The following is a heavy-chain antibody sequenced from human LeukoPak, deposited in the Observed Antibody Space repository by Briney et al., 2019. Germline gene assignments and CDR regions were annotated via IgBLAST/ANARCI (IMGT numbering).Heavy chain of an antibody. Sequence: GGSLRLPCAASGFFAGSNYMSWFGQPPGKGLKWVSTLYGNGNTFYADSVKGRFTISRDNSKNTLSLQMNNLRAEDTAVYYCARDYYDGSAYYSYYEYWGQGTLVTVSS. V-gene: IGHV3-53*01. D-gene: IGHD3-22*01. J-gene: IGHJ4*02. CDR1: GFFAGSNY. CDR2: LYGNGNT. CDR3: ARDYYDGSAYYSYYEY.